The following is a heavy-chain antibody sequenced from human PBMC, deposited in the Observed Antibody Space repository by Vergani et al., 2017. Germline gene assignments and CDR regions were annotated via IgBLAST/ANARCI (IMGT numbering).Heavy chain of an antibody. CDR3: ATGQLGDFWSGYYTGGNFDY. J-gene: IGHJ4*02. CDR1: GYTFTGYY. V-gene: IGHV1-24*01. CDR2: FDPEDGET. D-gene: IGHD3-3*01. Sequence: QVQLVQSGAEVKKPGASVKVSCKASGYTFTGYYMHWVRQAPGQGLEWMGGFDPEDGETIYAQKFQGRVTMTEDTSTDTAYMELSSLRSEDTAVYYCATGQLGDFWSGYYTGGNFDYWGQGTLVTVSS.